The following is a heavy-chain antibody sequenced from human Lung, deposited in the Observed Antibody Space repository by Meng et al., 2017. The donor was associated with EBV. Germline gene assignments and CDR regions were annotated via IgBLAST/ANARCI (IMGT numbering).Heavy chain of an antibody. J-gene: IGHJ5*02. Sequence: QGQCNDAGPEQVHALETLSLTFPSSVGSISRYHWSWIRQAPGKGLEWIGYIYYSGSTNYNPSLKSRVTISVDTSKNQFSLKLTSVTAADTAVYYCAREYSSSSGLPGPWGQGTLVTVSS. V-gene: IGHV4-59*12. CDR3: AREYSSSSGLPGP. CDR1: VGSISRYH. D-gene: IGHD6-6*01. CDR2: IYYSGST.